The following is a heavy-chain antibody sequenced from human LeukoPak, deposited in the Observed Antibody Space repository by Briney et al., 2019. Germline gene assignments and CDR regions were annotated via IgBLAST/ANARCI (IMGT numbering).Heavy chain of an antibody. V-gene: IGHV3-23*01. CDR2: ISGNGDT. CDR3: AKDPNGDYIGTFDM. Sequence: GGSLRLSCATSQFNFNNFGMTWVRQAPGKGLEWVSSISGNGDTRYADSVQGRFVISRDNPKNMLYLQMNSLRAEDTAVYFCAKDPNGDYIGTFDMWGRGTLVTVSS. J-gene: IGHJ3*02. D-gene: IGHD4-17*01. CDR1: QFNFNNFG.